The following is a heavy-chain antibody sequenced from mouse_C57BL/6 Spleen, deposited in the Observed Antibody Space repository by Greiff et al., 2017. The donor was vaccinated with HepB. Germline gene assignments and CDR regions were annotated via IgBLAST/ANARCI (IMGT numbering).Heavy chain of an antibody. CDR1: GFTFSSYA. CDR2: ISDGCSYT. J-gene: IGHJ1*03. V-gene: IGHV5-4*03. D-gene: IGHD4-1*01. Sequence: EVKLVESGGGLVKPGGSLKLSCAASGFTFSSYAMSWVRQTPEKRLEWVATISDGCSYTYYPDNVKGRFTISRDNAKNNLYLQMSHLKSEDTAMYYCASELGRHFDVWGTGTTVTVSS. CDR3: ASELGRHFDV.